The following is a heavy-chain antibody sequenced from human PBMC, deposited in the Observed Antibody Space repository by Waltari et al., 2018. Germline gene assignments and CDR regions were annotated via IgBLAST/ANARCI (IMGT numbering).Heavy chain of an antibody. CDR3: ARGAYDYYYYYMDV. CDR2: IYYSGST. Sequence: QLQLQESGPGLVKPSETLSLTCTVSGGSISSSSYYWGWIRQPPGKGLEWIGSIYYSGSTYYNPSLKSRVTISVDTSKNQFSLKLSSVTAADTAVYYCARGAYDYYYYYMDVWGKGTTVTISS. J-gene: IGHJ6*03. D-gene: IGHD4-17*01. V-gene: IGHV4-39*07. CDR1: GGSISSSSYY.